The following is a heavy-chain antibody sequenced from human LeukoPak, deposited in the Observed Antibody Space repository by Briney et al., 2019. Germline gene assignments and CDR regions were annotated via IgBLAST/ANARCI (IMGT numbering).Heavy chain of an antibody. CDR3: ARVRMVRGVVGDY. CDR1: GGSFSGYC. D-gene: IGHD3-10*01. J-gene: IGHJ4*02. Sequence: SETLSLTCAVYGGSFSGYCWSWIRQPPGKGLEWIGEINHSGSTNYNPSLKSRVTISVDTSKNQFSLKLSSVTAADTAVYYCARVRMVRGVVGDYWGQGTLVTVSS. CDR2: INHSGST. V-gene: IGHV4-34*01.